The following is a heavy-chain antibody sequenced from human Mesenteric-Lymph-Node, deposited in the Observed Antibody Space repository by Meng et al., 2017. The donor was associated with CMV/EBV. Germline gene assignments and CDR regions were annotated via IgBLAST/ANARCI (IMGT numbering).Heavy chain of an antibody. J-gene: IGHJ5*02. Sequence: SETLSLTCAVYGGSFSGYYWSWIRQPPGKGLEWIGEINHSGSTNYNPSLKSRVTISVDTSKNQFSLKLSSVTAADTAVYYCARGVASGSYYNRRTNWFDPWGQGTLVTVSS. V-gene: IGHV4-34*01. D-gene: IGHD3-10*01. CDR2: INHSGST. CDR1: GGSFSGYY. CDR3: ARGVASGSYYNRRTNWFDP.